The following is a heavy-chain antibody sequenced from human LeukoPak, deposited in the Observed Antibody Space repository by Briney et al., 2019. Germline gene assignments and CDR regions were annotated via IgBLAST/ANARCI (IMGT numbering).Heavy chain of an antibody. V-gene: IGHV3-23*01. J-gene: IGHJ4*02. CDR2: ISGSGGST. CDR3: AKGYYDYVWGSYYFDY. CDR1: GFTFGSYA. D-gene: IGHD3-16*01. Sequence: SGGSLRLSCAASGFTFGSYAMSWVRQAPGKGLEWVSAISGSGGSTYYADSVKGRFTISRDNSKNTLYLQMNSLRAEDTAVYYCAKGYYDYVWGSYYFDYWGQGTLVTVSS.